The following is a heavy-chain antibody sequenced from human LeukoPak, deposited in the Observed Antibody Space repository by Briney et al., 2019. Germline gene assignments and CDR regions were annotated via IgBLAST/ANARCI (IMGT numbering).Heavy chain of an antibody. CDR2: IFHRGST. CDR1: GGSMSSFTW. V-gene: IGHV4-4*02. J-gene: IGHJ4*02. Sequence: SGTLSLTCTVSGGSMSSFTWWSWVRQPPGKGLEWIGEIFHRGSTNYNSSLKSRVTISVDNSKNQFSLKLTSVTAADTAVYYCARAGGVVGAAPGSGDFDSWGQGTLVTVSS. CDR3: ARAGGVVGAAPGSGDFDS. D-gene: IGHD1-26*01.